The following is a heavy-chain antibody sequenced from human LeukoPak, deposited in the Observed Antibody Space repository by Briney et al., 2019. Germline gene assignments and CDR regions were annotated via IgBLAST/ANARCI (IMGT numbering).Heavy chain of an antibody. J-gene: IGHJ4*02. CDR2: ISAYNGYT. CDR3: AREVVRYSRGWPDY. V-gene: IGHV1-18*01. D-gene: IGHD6-19*01. CDR1: GYTFTNYA. Sequence: ASVKVSCKASGYTFTNYAISWVRQAPGQGLEWMARISAYNGYTTYAQRFQGRVTLTTDTSTSTVYMDLGSLRSDDTAVYYCAREVVRYSRGWPDYWGPGTLVTVSS.